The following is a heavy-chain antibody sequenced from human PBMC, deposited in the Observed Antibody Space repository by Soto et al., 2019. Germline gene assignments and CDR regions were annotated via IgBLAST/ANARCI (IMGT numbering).Heavy chain of an antibody. CDR2: TNSDVINT. Sequence: GGSLRLSCAASGFTFTQSWMHWVRQTPGKGLVWVSHTNSDVINTTYADSVKGRFTISRDNAKGSLYLQMNNLRVDDTALYFCTRVDGYPHPSHFRGQGTQVTVSS. CDR1: GFTFTQSW. J-gene: IGHJ4*02. CDR3: TRVDGYPHPSHF. V-gene: IGHV3-74*01. D-gene: IGHD2-2*03.